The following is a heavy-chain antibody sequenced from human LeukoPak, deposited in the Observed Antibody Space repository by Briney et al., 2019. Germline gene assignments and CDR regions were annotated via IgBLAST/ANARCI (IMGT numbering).Heavy chain of an antibody. CDR2: ISSSSSTI. J-gene: IGHJ3*02. V-gene: IGHV3-48*01. D-gene: IGHD3-22*01. Sequence: GGSLRLSCAASGFTFSSYSMNWVRQAPGKGLEWVSYISSSSSTIYYADSVKGRFTISRDNSKNTLYLQMNSLRAEDTAVYYCAREGYYYDSSGPQDDAFDIWGQGTMVTVSS. CDR1: GFTFSSYS. CDR3: AREGYYYDSSGPQDDAFDI.